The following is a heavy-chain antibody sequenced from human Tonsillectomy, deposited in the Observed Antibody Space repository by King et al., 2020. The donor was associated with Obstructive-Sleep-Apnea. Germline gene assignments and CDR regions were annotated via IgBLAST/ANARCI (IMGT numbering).Heavy chain of an antibody. Sequence: QLQESGPGLVKPSETLSLTCTVSGASISRYYWSWIRQPPGKGLEWIGYIYYSGSTNYNPPLKSRDTISVDTSKNPFSRKLRSVTAADTAVYYCARRLGSGGWFFFDPWGQGALVTVSS. CDR2: IYYSGST. CDR1: GASISRYY. D-gene: IGHD6-19*01. V-gene: IGHV4-59*08. J-gene: IGHJ5*02. CDR3: ARRLGSGGWFFFDP.